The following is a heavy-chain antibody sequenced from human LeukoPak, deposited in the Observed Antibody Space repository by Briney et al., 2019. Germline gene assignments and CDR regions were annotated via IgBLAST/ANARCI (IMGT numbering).Heavy chain of an antibody. J-gene: IGHJ4*02. CDR2: IKFDGYKD. V-gene: IGHV3-33*01. D-gene: IGHD4-23*01. Sequence: GGSLRISCAASGFPFRNYAIHCVRQPPGKGLEWVAFIKFDGYKDNYADSVKGRFTVSRDNSKNTLFLQMNSLRAEDTTVYYCARDYGGSSPFDYWGQGTLVTVSS. CDR1: GFPFRNYA. CDR3: ARDYGGSSPFDY.